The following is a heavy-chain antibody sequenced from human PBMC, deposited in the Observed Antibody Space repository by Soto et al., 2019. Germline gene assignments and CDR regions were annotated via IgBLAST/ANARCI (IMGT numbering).Heavy chain of an antibody. CDR3: AGGSGYYSYGFDI. CDR1: GYSFTSYG. J-gene: IGHJ3*02. D-gene: IGHD3-10*01. V-gene: IGHV1-18*01. CDR2: ISGYNGNT. Sequence: GASVKVSCKTSGYSFTSYGINWVRQAPGHGLEWMGWISGYNGNTNYAQNLQGRVTMTADTSTSTAYLELRSLRSDDTAAYYCAGGSGYYSYGFDIWGQGTMVTVSS.